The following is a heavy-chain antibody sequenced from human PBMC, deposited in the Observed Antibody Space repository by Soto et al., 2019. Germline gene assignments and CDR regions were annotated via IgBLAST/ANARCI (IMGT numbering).Heavy chain of an antibody. Sequence: SVKVSCKASGGTFGSDAITWVRQAPGQGLEWVGRIIPIFGTTNYAQNLQGRVTMSADTSTLTSYMELHSLTSDDTALYYCARHRTGRGYYINWLDPWGQGTQVTVSS. CDR1: GGTFGSDA. D-gene: IGHD3-22*01. CDR3: ARHRTGRGYYINWLDP. V-gene: IGHV1-69*06. CDR2: IIPIFGTT. J-gene: IGHJ5*01.